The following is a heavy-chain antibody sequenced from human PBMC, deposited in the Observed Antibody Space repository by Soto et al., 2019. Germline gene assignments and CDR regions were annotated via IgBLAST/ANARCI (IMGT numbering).Heavy chain of an antibody. CDR2: FYHSGST. CDR1: GGSLRNATYY. J-gene: IGHJ3*02. CDR3: AREETGNDALDI. D-gene: IGHD1-1*01. V-gene: IGHV4-31*11. Sequence: SETLSLTCAVSGGSLRNATYYWSWIRQHPGKGLEWIGYFYHSGSTYYKPSLRSRVTISLDTSKNQFSLNLRSVTDADTAIYYCAREETGNDALDIWGQGTLVTVSS.